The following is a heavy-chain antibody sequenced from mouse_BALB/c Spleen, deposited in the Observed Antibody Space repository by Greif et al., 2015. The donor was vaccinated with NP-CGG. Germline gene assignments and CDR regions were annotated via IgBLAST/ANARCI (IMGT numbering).Heavy chain of an antibody. CDR3: ARFDGNYGFDY. V-gene: IGHV1-69*02. CDR2: IDPSDSYT. Sequence: QVQLKQSGAELVKPGASVKLSCKASGYTFTSHWMHWVKQRPGQGLEWIGEIDPSDSYTNYNQKFKGKATLTVDKSSSTAYMQLSSLTSEDSAVYYCARFDGNYGFDYWGQGTTLTVSS. CDR1: GYTFTSHW. D-gene: IGHD2-1*01. J-gene: IGHJ2*01.